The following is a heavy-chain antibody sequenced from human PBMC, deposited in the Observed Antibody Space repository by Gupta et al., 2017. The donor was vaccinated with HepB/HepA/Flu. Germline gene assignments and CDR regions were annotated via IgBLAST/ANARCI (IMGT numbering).Heavy chain of an antibody. V-gene: IGHV3-23*01. J-gene: IGHJ3*02. CDR3: TKGRGGNYGGALDI. D-gene: IGHD4-23*01. Sequence: EVQLLESGGGLVQPGGSLRLSCAASGFTDNSFPMSWVRQTPGKGLQWVSTISASGYNTYYADSVGGRFTISRDNSKNTVYLQMNSLRVEDTAVYYCTKGRGGNYGGALDIWGQGTMVTVSS. CDR1: GFTDNSFP. CDR2: ISASGYNT.